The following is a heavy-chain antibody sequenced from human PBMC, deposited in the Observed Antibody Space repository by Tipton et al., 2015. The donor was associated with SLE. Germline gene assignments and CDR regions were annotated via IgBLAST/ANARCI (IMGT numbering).Heavy chain of an antibody. V-gene: IGHV3-23*01. CDR1: GVTFSSHW. CDR3: AKRPYDIFTGAHFDY. J-gene: IGHJ4*02. CDR2: ASGSGDNT. D-gene: IGHD3-9*01. Sequence: AVSGVTFSSHWMHWVRQAPGKGLEWASAASGSGDNTYYADSVKGRFTISRDNSKNTLYLQMNSLRAEDTAIYFCAKRPYDIFTGAHFDYWGQGTLVTVSS.